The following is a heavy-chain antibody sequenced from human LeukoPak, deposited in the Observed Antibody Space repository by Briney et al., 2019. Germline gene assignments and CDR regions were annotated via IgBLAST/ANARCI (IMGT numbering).Heavy chain of an antibody. CDR2: ISIDGSEK. J-gene: IGHJ4*02. CDR1: GFIFRNYG. CDR3: ANPQSRGYDYLDY. Sequence: GGSLRLSCAASGFIFRNYGMHWVRQAPGEGLEWVAVISIDGSEKYYADSVKGRFTISRDNSKNTLYLQMNSLRGDDTAVYYCANPQSRGYDYLDYWGQGTLVTVSS. V-gene: IGHV3-30*18. D-gene: IGHD5-12*01.